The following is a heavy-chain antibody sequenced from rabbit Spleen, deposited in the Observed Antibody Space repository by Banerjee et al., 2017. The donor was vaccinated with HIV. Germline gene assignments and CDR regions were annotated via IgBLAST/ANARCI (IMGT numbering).Heavy chain of an antibody. J-gene: IGHJ4*01. CDR3: VRDQAGDADYGTYYLNL. V-gene: IGHV1S47*01. CDR1: GFDFSNYG. CDR2: IEPIFGNT. D-gene: IGHD2-1*01. Sequence: QEQLKETGGGLVPPGGSLTLSCKASGFDFSNYGVTWVRQAPGKGLEWIGYIEPIFGNTYYASWENGRFTISSHNAQNTLYLQLSSLTVADTATYFCVRDQAGDADYGTYYLNLWGQGTLVTVS.